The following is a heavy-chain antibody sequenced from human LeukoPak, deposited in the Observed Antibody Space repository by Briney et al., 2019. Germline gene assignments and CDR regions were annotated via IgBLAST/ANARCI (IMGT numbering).Heavy chain of an antibody. D-gene: IGHD3-22*01. CDR1: GFTFSSYS. CDR3: ARSYDSSGYYPLGAFDI. V-gene: IGHV3-21*01. Sequence: GGSLRPSCAASGFTFSSYSMNWVRQAPGKGLEWVSSISSSSSYIYYADSVKGRFTISRDNAKNSLYLQMNSLRAEDTAVCYCARSYDSSGYYPLGAFDIWGQGTMVTVSS. J-gene: IGHJ3*02. CDR2: ISSSSSYI.